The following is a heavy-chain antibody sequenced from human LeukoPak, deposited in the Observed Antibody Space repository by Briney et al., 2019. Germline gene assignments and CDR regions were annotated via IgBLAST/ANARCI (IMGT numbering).Heavy chain of an antibody. CDR3: VRDLYGGSSLTPFDY. V-gene: IGHV3-7*01. J-gene: IGHJ4*02. D-gene: IGHD1-26*01. CDR2: IKQDGSEK. CDR1: GFTFSSYW. Sequence: GGSLRLSCAASGFTFSSYWMSWVRQAPGKGLEWVASIKQDGSEKYYVDSVKGRLTISRDNAKNSLFLQMNSLRAEDTAVYYCVRDLYGGSSLTPFDYWGQGTLVTVSS.